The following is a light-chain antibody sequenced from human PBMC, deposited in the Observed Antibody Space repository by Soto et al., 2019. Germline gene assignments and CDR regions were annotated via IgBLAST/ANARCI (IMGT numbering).Light chain of an antibody. Sequence: SYELSQSPSVSVSPGQTASITCSGDNLGDKNACWFQQKPGQSPVLVIYQDYRRPSGIPERFSGSNSGNTATLTISGTQAIGEADYDCQAWDSSAAVFGGGTKLTVL. V-gene: IGLV3-1*01. CDR3: QAWDSSAAV. CDR1: NLGDKN. CDR2: QDY. J-gene: IGLJ3*02.